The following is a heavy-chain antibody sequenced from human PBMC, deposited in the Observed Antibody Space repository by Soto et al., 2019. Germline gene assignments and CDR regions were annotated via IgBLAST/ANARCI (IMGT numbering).Heavy chain of an antibody. J-gene: IGHJ3*02. Sequence: QVQLVESGGGVVQPGRSLRLSCAASGFTFSSYGMHWVRQAPGKGLEWVAVIWYDGSNKYYADSVKGRFTISRDNSKNTLYLQMNSLRAEDTAVYYCARAEKGEAPKTIYYYDSSGYPRAFDIWGQGTMVTVSS. CDR3: ARAEKGEAPKTIYYYDSSGYPRAFDI. CDR2: IWYDGSNK. V-gene: IGHV3-33*01. CDR1: GFTFSSYG. D-gene: IGHD3-22*01.